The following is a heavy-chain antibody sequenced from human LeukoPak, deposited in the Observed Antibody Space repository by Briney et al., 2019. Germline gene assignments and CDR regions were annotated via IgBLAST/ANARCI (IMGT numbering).Heavy chain of an antibody. D-gene: IGHD3-16*02. J-gene: IGHJ4*02. V-gene: IGHV3-15*01. CDR1: GFTFSNAR. CDR2: IKSKTDGGTT. Sequence: GGSLRLSCAASGFTFSNARMSWVRQAPGKGLEWAGRIKSKTDGGTTDYAAPGKGRFTISRDDSKNTLYLQMNSLKTEDTAVYYCTTGVMITFGGVIVFDYWGQGTLVTVSS. CDR3: TTGVMITFGGVIVFDY.